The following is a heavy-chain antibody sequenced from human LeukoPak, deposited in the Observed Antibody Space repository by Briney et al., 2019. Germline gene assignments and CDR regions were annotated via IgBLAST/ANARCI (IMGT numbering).Heavy chain of an antibody. V-gene: IGHV3-48*02. CDR1: GFTFSSYS. Sequence: GGSLRLSCVASGFTFSSYSMNWVRQAPGKGLEWVSYISSSGTTKYYADSVKGRFTISRDNVKNSLYLQMNSLRDEDTAVYYCAVEGYCSGGSCYTNWFDSWGQGTLVTVSS. J-gene: IGHJ5*01. CDR2: ISSSGTTK. CDR3: AVEGYCSGGSCYTNWFDS. D-gene: IGHD2-15*01.